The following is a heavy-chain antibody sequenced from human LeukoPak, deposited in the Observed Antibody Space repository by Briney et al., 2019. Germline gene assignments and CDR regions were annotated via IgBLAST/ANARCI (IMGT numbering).Heavy chain of an antibody. CDR2: ISYDGSNK. J-gene: IGHJ6*02. V-gene: IGHV3-30-3*01. Sequence: GGSLRLSCAASGFTFSSYAMHWVRQAPGKGLEWVAVISYDGSNKYYADSVKGRFTISRDNSKNTLYLQMNSLRAEDTAVYYCARDYSSSWYTPRGYYYGMDVWGQGTTVTVSS. D-gene: IGHD6-13*01. CDR1: GFTFSSYA. CDR3: ARDYSSSWYTPRGYYYGMDV.